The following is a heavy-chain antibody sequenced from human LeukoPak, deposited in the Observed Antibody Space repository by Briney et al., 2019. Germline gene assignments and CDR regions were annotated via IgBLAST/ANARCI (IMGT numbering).Heavy chain of an antibody. Sequence: GASVKVSCKASGYTFTSYGISWVRQAPGQGLEWMGWISAYNGNTNYAQKLQGRVTMTTDTSTSTAYMELRSLRSDDTAVYYCARYDYYGSGSYYNFLDYWGQGTLVTVSS. CDR1: GYTFTSYG. J-gene: IGHJ4*02. V-gene: IGHV1-18*01. CDR3: ARYDYYGSGSYYNFLDY. D-gene: IGHD3-10*01. CDR2: ISAYNGNT.